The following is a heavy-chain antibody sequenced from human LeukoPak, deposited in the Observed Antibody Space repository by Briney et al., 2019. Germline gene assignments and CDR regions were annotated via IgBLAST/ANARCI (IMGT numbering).Heavy chain of an antibody. CDR2: IYSGGST. D-gene: IGHD1-1*01. CDR3: ARGDWNRVPDY. V-gene: IGHV3-53*01. Sequence: GGSLRLSCAASGFTVNSNYMSWVRQAPGKGLEWVSVIYSGGSTYYADSVKGRFTISRDNSKNTLYLQMNSLRAEDTAVYYCARGDWNRVPDYWGQGTLVTVSS. CDR1: GFTVNSNY. J-gene: IGHJ4*02.